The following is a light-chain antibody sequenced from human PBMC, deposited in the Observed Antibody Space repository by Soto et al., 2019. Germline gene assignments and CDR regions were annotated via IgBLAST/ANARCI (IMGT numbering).Light chain of an antibody. CDR1: QDINSW. CDR3: QQGKSFPLT. Sequence: DIQMTQSPSSVSASVGDRVTITCRASQDINSWLAWYQQKPGLAPKLLISKASILQVGVPSRLTGSRSGTDFTLTINSLQPEDVAIYFCQQGKSFPLTFGGGTKVDIK. V-gene: IGKV1-12*01. J-gene: IGKJ4*01. CDR2: KAS.